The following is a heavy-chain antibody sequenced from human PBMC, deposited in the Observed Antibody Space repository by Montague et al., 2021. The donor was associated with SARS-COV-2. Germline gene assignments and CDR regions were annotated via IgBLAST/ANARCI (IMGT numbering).Heavy chain of an antibody. CDR1: GFTFSSYE. V-gene: IGHV3-48*03. J-gene: IGHJ4*02. D-gene: IGHD3-9*01. CDR2: ISSSGSII. Sequence: SLRLSCAVSGFTFSSYEMNWVRQAPGKGLEWVSYISSSGSIIYYADSVKGRFTISRDNAKNSLYLQMNSLRAEDTAVYYCARGNFDWLLLPDGYFDHWGQGTLVTVSS. CDR3: ARGNFDWLLLPDGYFDH.